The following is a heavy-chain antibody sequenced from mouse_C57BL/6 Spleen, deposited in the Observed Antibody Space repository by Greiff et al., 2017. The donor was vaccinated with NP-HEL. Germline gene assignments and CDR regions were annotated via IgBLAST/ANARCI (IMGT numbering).Heavy chain of an antibody. Sequence: EVQLQESGAELVRPGASVKLSCTASGFNIKDDYMHWVKQRPEQGLEWIGWIDPENGDTEYASKFQGQATITADTSSNTAYLQLSSLTSEDTAVYYCTTRFGGVPDWYFDVWGTGTTVTVSS. CDR3: TTRFGGVPDWYFDV. V-gene: IGHV14-4*01. CDR2: IDPENGDT. CDR1: GFNIKDDY. J-gene: IGHJ1*03.